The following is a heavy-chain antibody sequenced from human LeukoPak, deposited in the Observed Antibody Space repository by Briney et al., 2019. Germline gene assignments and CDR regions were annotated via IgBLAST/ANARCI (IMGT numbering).Heavy chain of an antibody. Sequence: ASVKVSCKASGYTFTGYYMHWVRQAPGQGLEWMGWINPNSGGTNYAQKFQGRVTMTRDTSISTAYMELSRLRSDDTAVYYCARDRKIAAAGTRSSGYYYYKDVWGKGTTVTISS. CDR3: ARDRKIAAAGTRSSGYYYYKDV. D-gene: IGHD6-13*01. CDR2: INPNSGGT. J-gene: IGHJ6*03. V-gene: IGHV1-2*02. CDR1: GYTFTGYY.